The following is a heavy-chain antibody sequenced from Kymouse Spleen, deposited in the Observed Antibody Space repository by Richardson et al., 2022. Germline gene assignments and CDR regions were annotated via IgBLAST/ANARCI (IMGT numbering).Heavy chain of an antibody. CDR3: AKGITIF*LVILPFLTT. CDR1: GFTFSSYG. Sequence: QVQLVESGGGVVQPGRSLRLSCAASGFTFSSYGMHWVRQAPGKGLEWVAVISYDGSNKYYADSVKGRFTISRDNSKNTLYLQMNSLRAEDTAVYYCAKGITIF*LVILPFLTTGAREPWSPSPQ. D-gene: IGHD3-9*01. CDR2: ISYDGSNK. J-gene: IGHJ4*02. V-gene: IGHV3-30*18.